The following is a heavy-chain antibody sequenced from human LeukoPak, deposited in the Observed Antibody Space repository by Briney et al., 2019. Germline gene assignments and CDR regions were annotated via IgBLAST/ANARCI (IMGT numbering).Heavy chain of an antibody. Sequence: PEASVKVSCKASGYTFTSYAMHWVRQAPGQRLEWMGWINAGNGDTKYSQNFQGRVTITRDTSANTACMELSSLRSEDTAVYYCARDRSTGRYYGSGSYDYWGQGTLVTVSS. CDR3: ARDRSTGRYYGSGSYDY. V-gene: IGHV1-3*01. D-gene: IGHD3-10*01. J-gene: IGHJ4*02. CDR1: GYTFTSYA. CDR2: INAGNGDT.